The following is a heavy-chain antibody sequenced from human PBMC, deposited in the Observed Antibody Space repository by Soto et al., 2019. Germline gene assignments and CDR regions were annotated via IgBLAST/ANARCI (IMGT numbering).Heavy chain of an antibody. Sequence: PSETLSLTCTVSGGSISSSSYYWGWIRQPPGKGLEWIGSIYYSGSTYYNPSLKSRVTISVDASKNQFSLKLISVTATDTAVYYCAEGLGWFGEFSYYYYYYGMDVWGQGTTVTVSS. CDR3: AEGLGWFGEFSYYYYYYGMDV. D-gene: IGHD3-10*01. V-gene: IGHV4-39*01. J-gene: IGHJ6*02. CDR1: GGSISSSSYY. CDR2: IYYSGST.